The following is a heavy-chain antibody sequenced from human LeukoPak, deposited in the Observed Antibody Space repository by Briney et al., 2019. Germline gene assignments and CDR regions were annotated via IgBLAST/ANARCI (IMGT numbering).Heavy chain of an antibody. Sequence: ASVKVSCKASGYTFTGYYMHWVRQAPGQGLEWMGWINPNSGGTNYAQKFQGRVTMTRDTSISTAYMELSRLRSDDTAVYYCAREAGGYCSSTGCAKPWGNWFDPWGQGTMVTVSS. CDR1: GYTFTGYY. J-gene: IGHJ5*02. CDR3: AREAGGYCSSTGCAKPWGNWFDP. CDR2: INPNSGGT. D-gene: IGHD2-2*01. V-gene: IGHV1-2*02.